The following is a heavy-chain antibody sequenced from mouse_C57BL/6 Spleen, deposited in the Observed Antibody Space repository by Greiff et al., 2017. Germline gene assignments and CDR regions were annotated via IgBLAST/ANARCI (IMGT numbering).Heavy chain of an antibody. V-gene: IGHV1-42*01. CDR1: GYSFTGYY. D-gene: IGHD2-3*01. J-gene: IGHJ3*01. CDR3: ASYGGDGYYAWFAY. Sequence: VQLQQSGPELVKPGASVKISCKASGYSFTGYYMNWVKQSPEKSLEWIGESNPSTGGTTYNQKVKAKGTLTVDKSSSTAYMQLKSLTSEDSAVYYCASYGGDGYYAWFAYWGQGTLVTVSA. CDR2: SNPSTGGT.